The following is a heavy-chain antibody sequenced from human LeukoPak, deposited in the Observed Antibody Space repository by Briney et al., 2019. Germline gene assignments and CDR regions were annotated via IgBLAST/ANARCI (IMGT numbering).Heavy chain of an antibody. CDR3: ARDVDTSMAYYFDC. V-gene: IGHV1-18*01. CDR1: GYTFTSYG. CDR2: ISAYNGNT. Sequence: ASVKVSCKASGYTFTSYGISWVRQAPGQGLEWMGWISAYNGNTNYAQRVQGRVTMTTDTSTSTAYMELRSLRSDGTAVYYCARDVDTSMAYYFDCWGQGTLVTVSS. J-gene: IGHJ4*02. D-gene: IGHD5-18*01.